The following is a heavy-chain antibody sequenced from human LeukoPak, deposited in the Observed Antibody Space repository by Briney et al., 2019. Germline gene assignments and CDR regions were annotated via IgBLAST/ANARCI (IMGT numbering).Heavy chain of an antibody. V-gene: IGHV3-48*03. CDR2: ISSSGSTI. CDR1: GFTFSSYE. D-gene: IGHD1-14*01. CDR3: ARDEPGGYFDY. Sequence: GGSLRLSCAASGFTFSSYEMNWVRQAPGKGLEWVSYISSSGSTIYYADSVKGRFTISRDNAKNSLYLQMNSLRAEDTAVYYCARDEPGGYFDYWGQETLVTVSS. J-gene: IGHJ4*02.